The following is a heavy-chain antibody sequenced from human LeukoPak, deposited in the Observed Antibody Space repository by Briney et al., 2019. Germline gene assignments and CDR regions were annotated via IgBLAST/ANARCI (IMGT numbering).Heavy chain of an antibody. V-gene: IGHV1-3*01. CDR3: ARGPDFDWPMRPFDY. D-gene: IGHD3-9*01. CDR1: GYTFTSYA. Sequence: ASVKDSCKPSGYTFTSYAMHWVRQAPGQTLEWMGWINAGNGNTKYSQKFQGRVTITRATSASTAYMELSSLRSEDTAVYYCARGPDFDWPMRPFDYWGQGTLVTVSS. J-gene: IGHJ4*02. CDR2: INAGNGNT.